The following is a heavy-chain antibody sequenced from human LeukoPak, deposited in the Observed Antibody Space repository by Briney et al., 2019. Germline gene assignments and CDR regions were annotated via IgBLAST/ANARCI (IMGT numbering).Heavy chain of an antibody. CDR2: IYSGDIT. Sequence: GGSLRLSCAASGFIVSSNYMSCVRQAPGKGLEWVSVIYSGDITYYADSVKGRFTISRDSSKNTLYLQMNSLRAEDTAVYYCAREPDSSGYYFDYWGQGTLVTVSS. D-gene: IGHD3-22*01. CDR3: AREPDSSGYYFDY. V-gene: IGHV3-53*01. J-gene: IGHJ4*02. CDR1: GFIVSSNY.